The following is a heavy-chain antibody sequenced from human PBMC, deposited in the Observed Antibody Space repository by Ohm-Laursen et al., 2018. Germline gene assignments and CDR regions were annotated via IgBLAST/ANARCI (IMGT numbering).Heavy chain of an antibody. CDR1: GFTFADYA. Sequence: SLRLSCTASGFTFADYAMHWVRQAPGKGLEWVSGISWNSGSIGYADSVKGRFTISRDNAKNPLYLQMNSLRTEDTALYYCAKDMAYGDYGGNAFDIWGQGTMVTVSS. D-gene: IGHD4-17*01. CDR3: AKDMAYGDYGGNAFDI. CDR2: ISWNSGSI. V-gene: IGHV3-9*01. J-gene: IGHJ3*02.